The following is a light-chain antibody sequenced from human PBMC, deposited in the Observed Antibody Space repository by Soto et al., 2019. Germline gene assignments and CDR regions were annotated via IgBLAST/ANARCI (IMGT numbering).Light chain of an antibody. V-gene: IGKV1-5*03. CDR2: KAS. CDR3: QHYNRYSEA. J-gene: IGKJ1*01. CDR1: QTISSW. Sequence: DIQMTQSTSTLSGSVGDRVTITCRASQTISSWLAWYQQKPGKAPKLLIYKASTLKSGVPSRFSGSGSGTEFTHTISSLQPDDFATYYCQHYNRYSEAFGQGTNVDI.